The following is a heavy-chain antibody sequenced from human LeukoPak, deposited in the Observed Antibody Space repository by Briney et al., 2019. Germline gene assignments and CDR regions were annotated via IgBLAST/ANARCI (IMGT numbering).Heavy chain of an antibody. CDR1: GYTFTSYY. CDR2: INPSGGST. CDR3: AREGGRYYYYYYMDV. J-gene: IGHJ6*03. D-gene: IGHD1-26*01. Sequence: ASVKVSCKASGYTFTSYYMHWVRQAPGQGLEWMGIINPSGGSTSYAQKFQGRVTMTRDMSTSTDYMELSSLRSEDTAVYYCAREGGRYYYYYYMDVWGKGTTVTVSS. V-gene: IGHV1-46*01.